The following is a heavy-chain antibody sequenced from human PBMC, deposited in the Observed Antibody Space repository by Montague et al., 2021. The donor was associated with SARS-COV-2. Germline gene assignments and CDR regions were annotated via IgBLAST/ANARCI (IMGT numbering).Heavy chain of an antibody. V-gene: IGHV4-59*01. D-gene: IGHD5-12*01. CDR2: IYYNTGNN. CDR1: GGSISGYY. CDR3: ARGTGYDYYFDC. J-gene: IGHJ4*02. Sequence: SETLSLTCSVSGGSISGYYWNWIRQPPGKGLEWIGYIYYNTGNNYYNSLLQSRVTISLDTSKNQFSLNLRSVTAADTALYFCARGTGYDYYFDCWGLGTLVTVSS.